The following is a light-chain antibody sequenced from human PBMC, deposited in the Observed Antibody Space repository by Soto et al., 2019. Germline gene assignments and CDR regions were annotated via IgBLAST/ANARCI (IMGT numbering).Light chain of an antibody. J-gene: IGKJ1*01. CDR3: QQYSSYWT. Sequence: DIQMTQSPSTLSASVGDRVTITCRASQSISSWLAWYQQKPGKAPKFLIYDASNLESGVPSRFSGSGSGTEFTLTISSLQPDDFATYYCQQYSSYWTVGQGTKVDI. CDR1: QSISSW. CDR2: DAS. V-gene: IGKV1-5*01.